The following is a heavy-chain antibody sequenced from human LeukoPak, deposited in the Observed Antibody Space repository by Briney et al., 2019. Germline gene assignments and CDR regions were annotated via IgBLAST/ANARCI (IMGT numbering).Heavy chain of an antibody. CDR2: ISSDGSIT. D-gene: IGHD3-10*01. CDR1: GFTFSDYW. J-gene: IGHJ4*02. CDR3: ARHLNYYLDY. Sequence: SGGSLRLSCAASGFTFSDYWMHWVRQAPGKGLVWVSRISSDGSITGYADSVKGRFTISRDNAKNTLYLQMSSLRAEDTAVYYCARHLNYYLDYWGQGTLVTVSS. V-gene: IGHV3-74*01.